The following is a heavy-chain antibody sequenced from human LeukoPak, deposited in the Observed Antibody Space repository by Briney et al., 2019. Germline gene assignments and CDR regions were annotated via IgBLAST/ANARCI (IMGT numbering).Heavy chain of an antibody. V-gene: IGHV3-7*01. Sequence: PGGSLRLSCAASGFTFSSYWMSWVRQAPGKGLEWVANIKQDGSEKYYVDSVKGRFTISRDNAKNSLYLQMNSLRAEDTAVYYCARGIVVVTAMGVTPTNFDYWGQGTLVTVSS. J-gene: IGHJ4*02. CDR1: GFTFSSYW. D-gene: IGHD2-21*02. CDR2: IKQDGSEK. CDR3: ARGIVVVTAMGVTPTNFDY.